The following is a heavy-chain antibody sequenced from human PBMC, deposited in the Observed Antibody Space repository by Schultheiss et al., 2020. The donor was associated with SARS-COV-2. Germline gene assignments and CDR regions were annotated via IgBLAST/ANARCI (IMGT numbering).Heavy chain of an antibody. J-gene: IGHJ4*02. CDR2: ISYDGNNQ. V-gene: IGHV3-30*03. CDR3: TAPYYDYIWGSYRLTNYFDY. D-gene: IGHD3-16*02. CDR1: GVSFSNYG. Sequence: GGSLRLSCAASGVSFSNYGMHWVRQAPGKGLEWVAVISYDGNNQYYADSVKGRFTISRDNSKNTLYLQMNSLKTEDTAVYYCTAPYYDYIWGSYRLTNYFDYWGQGTLVTVSS.